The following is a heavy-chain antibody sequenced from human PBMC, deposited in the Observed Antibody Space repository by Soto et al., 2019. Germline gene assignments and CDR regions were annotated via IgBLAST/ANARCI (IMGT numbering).Heavy chain of an antibody. CDR3: AREPNWNDVWAFDI. J-gene: IGHJ3*02. V-gene: IGHV3-7*01. CDR2: IKQDGSEK. Sequence: EVQLVESGGGLVQPGGSLRLSCAASGFTFSSYWMNWVRQAPGKGLEWVANIKQDGSEKYYVDSVKGRFTISRDNAKNSLYLQMNSLRAEDTAVYYCAREPNWNDVWAFDIWGQGTMVTVSS. CDR1: GFTFSSYW. D-gene: IGHD1-1*01.